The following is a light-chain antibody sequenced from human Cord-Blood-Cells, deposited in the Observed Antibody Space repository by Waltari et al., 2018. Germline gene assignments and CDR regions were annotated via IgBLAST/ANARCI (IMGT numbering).Light chain of an antibody. V-gene: IGLV2-23*01. Sequence: QSALTQPASVSGPPGQPIPISSTGTSRHVGSCTLVPWYQQHPGKAPKLMIYEGSKRPSGVSNRFSGSKSGNTASLTISGLQAEDEADYYCCSYAGSSTWVFGGGTKLTVL. CDR1: SRHVGSCTL. CDR3: CSYAGSSTWV. J-gene: IGLJ3*02. CDR2: EGS.